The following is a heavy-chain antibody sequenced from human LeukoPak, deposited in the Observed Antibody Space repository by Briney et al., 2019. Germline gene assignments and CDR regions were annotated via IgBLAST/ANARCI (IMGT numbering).Heavy chain of an antibody. D-gene: IGHD4-17*01. CDR1: GFTFSSYW. CDR2: IKQDGSEK. J-gene: IGHJ4*02. V-gene: IGHV3-7*04. Sequence: PGGSLRLSCAASGFTFSSYWMSWVRQAPGKGLEWVANIKQDGSEKYYVDSVKGRFTISRDNAKNSLYLQMNSLRAEDTAVYYCAGAPSWRYGDYDYWGQGTLVTVSS. CDR3: AGAPSWRYGDYDY.